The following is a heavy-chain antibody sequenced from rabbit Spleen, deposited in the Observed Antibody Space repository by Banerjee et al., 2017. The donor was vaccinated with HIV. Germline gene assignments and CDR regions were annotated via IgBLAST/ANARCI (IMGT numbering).Heavy chain of an antibody. J-gene: IGHJ4*01. CDR2: IAGSSSGFT. V-gene: IGHV1S45*01. D-gene: IGHD4-1*01. Sequence: QEQLVESGGGLVKPEGSLTLTCKASGFSFSDRDVMCWVRQAPGKGLEWISCIAGSSSGFTYSATWAKGRFTCSKTSSTTVTLQMTSLTAADTATYFCARVSETSGWGEDLWGPGTLVT. CDR3: ARVSETSGWGEDL. CDR1: GFSFSDRDV.